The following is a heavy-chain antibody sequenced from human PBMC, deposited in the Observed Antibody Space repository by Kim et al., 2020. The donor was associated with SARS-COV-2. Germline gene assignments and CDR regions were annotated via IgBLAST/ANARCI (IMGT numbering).Heavy chain of an antibody. J-gene: IGHJ6*02. CDR3: AKDVWDYSGMDV. V-gene: IGHV3-23*01. D-gene: IGHD1-26*01. CDR1: GFSFSCCA. Sequence: GGSLRLSCVASGFSFSCCAMTWVRQVPGKGPEWVSSISHDGTSSHYANSVRGRFTISRDDSKNTLYLQLNSLRGEDTALYYCAKDVWDYSGMDVWGQGTTVTVSS. CDR2: ISHDGTSS.